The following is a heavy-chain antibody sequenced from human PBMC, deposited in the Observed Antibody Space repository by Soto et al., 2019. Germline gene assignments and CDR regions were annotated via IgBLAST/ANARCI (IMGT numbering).Heavy chain of an antibody. CDR2: IKSDGTMT. CDR3: ARDGVGIIPNDY. V-gene: IGHV3-74*01. CDR1: GFTFSGHW. Sequence: GGSLRLSCTASGFTFSGHWMHWVRQAPGKGLVWISGIKSDGTMTAFADSVNGRFTISRDNAKNTLYMQMNSLRVEDTAVYYCARDGVGIIPNDYWGQGTLVTVSS. J-gene: IGHJ4*02. D-gene: IGHD3-3*01.